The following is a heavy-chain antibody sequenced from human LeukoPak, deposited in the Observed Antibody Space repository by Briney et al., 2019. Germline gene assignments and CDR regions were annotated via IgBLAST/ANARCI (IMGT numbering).Heavy chain of an antibody. CDR1: GFTVGRYW. CDR3: ARDLTGPYDH. V-gene: IGHV3-74*01. Sequence: GKSLRLSCAASGFTVGRYWMHWVRQAPGKGLVWVARIDVEGNYIDYAESVKGRFTISRDSAKNTLYLQMNSVRAEDTAVYSCARDLTGPYDHWGQGTLVTVSS. J-gene: IGHJ4*02. D-gene: IGHD3-22*01. CDR2: IDVEGNYI.